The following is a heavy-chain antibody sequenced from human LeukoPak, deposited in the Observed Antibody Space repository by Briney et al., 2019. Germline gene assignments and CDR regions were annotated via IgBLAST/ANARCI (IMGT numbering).Heavy chain of an antibody. CDR3: ASIQSYYFGLDV. D-gene: IGHD4-11*01. CDR1: GGSISSRSYY. Sequence: PSQTLSITCTVSGGSISSRSYYCSWIRQPAGKGLEWIGRINTSGSTNYNPSLKSRVTISVDTSKNQFSLKLSSVTAADTAVYYCASIQSYYFGLDVWGQGTTVTVSS. V-gene: IGHV4-61*02. CDR2: INTSGST. J-gene: IGHJ6*02.